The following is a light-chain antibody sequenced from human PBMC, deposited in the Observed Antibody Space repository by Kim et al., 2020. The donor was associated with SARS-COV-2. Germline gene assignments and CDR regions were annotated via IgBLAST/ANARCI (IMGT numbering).Light chain of an antibody. CDR2: FKSASNN. CDR1: SDINVNTYN. Sequence: QLVLTQPTSLSTSPGASARFTCTLRSDINVNTYNIYWYQQKPGSLPHYLLRFKSASNNQQGSGVPSRFSGSKDASTNAGLLLISGLQSEDEADYYCAIWYSNPWVFGGGTQLTVL. V-gene: IGLV5-39*01. J-gene: IGLJ3*02. CDR3: AIWYSNPWV.